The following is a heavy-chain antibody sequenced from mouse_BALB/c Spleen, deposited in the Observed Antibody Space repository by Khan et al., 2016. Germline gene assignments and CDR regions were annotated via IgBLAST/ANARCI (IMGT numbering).Heavy chain of an antibody. D-gene: IGHD2-3*01. V-gene: IGHV5-9-4*01. CDR1: GFTFSSYA. CDR2: ISSGGSYT. Sequence: EVELVESGGGLVKPGGSLKLSCAASGFTFSSYAMSWVRQSPEKRLEWVAEISSGGSYTYYPDTVTGRFTISRDNAKNTLSLEMSSLRSEDTAMYYCARDGCYDGYYAWFAYWGQGTLVTVSA. CDR3: ARDGCYDGYYAWFAY. J-gene: IGHJ3*01.